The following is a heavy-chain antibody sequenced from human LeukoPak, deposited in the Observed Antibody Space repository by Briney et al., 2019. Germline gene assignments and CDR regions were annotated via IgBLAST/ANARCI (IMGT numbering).Heavy chain of an antibody. CDR1: GFTFSSYG. CDR2: IRYDGSNK. CDR3: AKARTTVTTYDALDI. V-gene: IGHV3-30*02. D-gene: IGHD4-17*01. J-gene: IGHJ3*02. Sequence: PGGSLRLSCAASGFTFSSYGMHWVRQAPGKGLEWVAFIRYDGSNKYYADSVKGRFTISRDNSKNTLYLQMNSLRAEDTAVYYCAKARTTVTTYDALDIWGQGTMVTVSS.